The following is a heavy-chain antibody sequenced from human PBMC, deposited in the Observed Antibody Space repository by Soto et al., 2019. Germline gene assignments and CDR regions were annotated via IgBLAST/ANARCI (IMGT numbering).Heavy chain of an antibody. Sequence: PGGSLRLSCAASGFTFSNAWMSWVRQAPGKGLEWVGRIKSKTDGGTTDYAAPVKGRFTISRDDSQNTLYLQMNSLKTEDTAVYYCTTDVVRGSYPNWFDPWGQGTLVTVSS. D-gene: IGHD1-26*01. CDR2: IKSKTDGGTT. V-gene: IGHV3-15*01. CDR3: TTDVVRGSYPNWFDP. J-gene: IGHJ5*02. CDR1: GFTFSNAW.